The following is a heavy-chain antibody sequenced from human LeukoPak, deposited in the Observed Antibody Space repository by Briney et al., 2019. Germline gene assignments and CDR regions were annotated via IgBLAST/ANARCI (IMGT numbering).Heavy chain of an antibody. V-gene: IGHV3-11*01. D-gene: IGHD3-22*01. CDR2: ISSSGSTI. Sequence: GGSLRLSSAASGFTFSDYYMSWIRQAPGKGLEWVSYISSSGSTIYYADSVKGRFTISRDNAKNSLYLQMNSLRAEDTAVYYCARVQPHYYDSSGYPPDYWGQGTLVTVSS. CDR1: GFTFSDYY. J-gene: IGHJ4*02. CDR3: ARVQPHYYDSSGYPPDY.